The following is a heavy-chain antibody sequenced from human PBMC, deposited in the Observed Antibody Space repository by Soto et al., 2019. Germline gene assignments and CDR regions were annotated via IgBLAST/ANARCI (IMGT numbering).Heavy chain of an antibody. V-gene: IGHV3-11*01. D-gene: IGHD5-12*01. CDR2: STYNGDTI. CDR1: GFTFSDYY. Sequence: QVQLVESGGGLVKPGGSLRLSCAASGFTFSDYYMTWIRQAPGKGLEWLSYSTYNGDTIYYADCVKGRFTISRDNAHNSLYLEMNSLRAEDTAIYYCARLHPTNTGGTFDIWGQVTMFTVSS. J-gene: IGHJ3*02. CDR3: ARLHPTNTGGTFDI.